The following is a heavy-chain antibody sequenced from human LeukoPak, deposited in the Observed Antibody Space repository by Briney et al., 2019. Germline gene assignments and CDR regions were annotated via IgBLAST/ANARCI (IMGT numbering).Heavy chain of an antibody. J-gene: IGHJ3*02. D-gene: IGHD3-9*01. CDR2: ISSSGSTI. V-gene: IGHV3-48*04. CDR1: GFTFSSYS. Sequence: GGSLRLSCAASGFTFSSYSMNWVRQAPGKGLEWVSYISSSGSTIYYADSVKGRFTISRDNAKNSLYLQMNSLRAEDTAVYYCARDSDQSTDYYDILTGYVGDAFDIWGQGTMVTVSS. CDR3: ARDSDQSTDYYDILTGYVGDAFDI.